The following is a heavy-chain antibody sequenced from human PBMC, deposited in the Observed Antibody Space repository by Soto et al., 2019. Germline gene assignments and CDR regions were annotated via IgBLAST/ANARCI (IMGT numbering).Heavy chain of an antibody. D-gene: IGHD3-22*01. V-gene: IGHV3-23*01. CDR1: GFTFSSNA. J-gene: IGHJ4*02. CDR2: ISGSGTGT. Sequence: EVQLLESGGGLVQPGGSLRLSCAASGFTFSSNAMSWVRQAPGKGLRWVSAISGSGTGTYYADTVKGRFTISRDNSKNTLYLQMNGLRAADTAVYYCAKDPGSYDSSDFDGLSTRWFFDYWGQGALVTVSS. CDR3: AKDPGSYDSSDFDGLSTRWFFDY.